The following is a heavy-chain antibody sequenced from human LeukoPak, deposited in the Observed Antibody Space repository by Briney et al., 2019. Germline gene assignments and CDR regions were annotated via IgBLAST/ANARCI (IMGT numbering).Heavy chain of an antibody. CDR3: ARESPSTFYFDY. J-gene: IGHJ4*02. CDR2: IKVYGDTT. CDR1: GYTFTSYA. D-gene: IGHD1-1*01. V-gene: IGHV1-46*01. Sequence: ASVKVSCKASGYTFTSYAMHWVRQAPGQGLEYMGIIKVYGDTTIYAQRFQGRITMTRDTSTSTVYMELSSLNSEDSAVYYCARESPSTFYFDYWGQGTLVTVSS.